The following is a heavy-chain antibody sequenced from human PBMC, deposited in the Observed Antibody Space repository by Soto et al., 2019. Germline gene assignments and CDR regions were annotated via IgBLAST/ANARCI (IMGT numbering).Heavy chain of an antibody. J-gene: IGHJ4*02. CDR3: ARAGAVVTSDGFDY. D-gene: IGHD2-15*01. Sequence: QVQLVESGGGVVQPGRSLRLSCAASGFTFSSYAMHWVRQAPGKWLEWVAVISYDGSNKYYADSVKGRFTISRDNSKNTLYLQMNSLRAEDTAVYYCARAGAVVTSDGFDYWGQGTLVTVSS. CDR1: GFTFSSYA. V-gene: IGHV3-30-3*01. CDR2: ISYDGSNK.